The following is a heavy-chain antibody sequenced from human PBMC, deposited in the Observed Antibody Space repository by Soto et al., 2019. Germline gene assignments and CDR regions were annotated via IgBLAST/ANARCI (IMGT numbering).Heavy chain of an antibody. D-gene: IGHD1-26*01. CDR1: GVSISSYY. CDR3: ARDSELSGRSYCYFDL. J-gene: IGHJ2*01. Sequence: QVQLQESGPGLVKPSETLSLTCSVSGVSISSYYWSWIRQPARKGLEWIGRIYTSGSTHYNPSLKSRVTMSEDTSKNQLSLRLSAVTAADTAVYYCARDSELSGRSYCYFDLWGRGTLVTVSS. V-gene: IGHV4-4*07. CDR2: IYTSGST.